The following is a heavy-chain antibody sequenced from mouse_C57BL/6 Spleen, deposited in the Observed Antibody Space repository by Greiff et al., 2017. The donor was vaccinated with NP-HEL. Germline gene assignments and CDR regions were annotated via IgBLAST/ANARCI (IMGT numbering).Heavy chain of an antibody. V-gene: IGHV1-82*01. D-gene: IGHD1-1*01. CDR2: IYPGDGDT. J-gene: IGHJ4*01. CDR1: GYAFSSSW. CDR3: ARFTTVVATRGAMDY. Sequence: QVQLQQSGPELVKPGASVKISCKASGYAFSSSWMNWVKQRPGKGLEWIGRIYPGDGDTNYNGKFKGKATLTADKSSSTAYMQLSSLTSEDSAVYFCARFTTVVATRGAMDYWGQGTSVTVSS.